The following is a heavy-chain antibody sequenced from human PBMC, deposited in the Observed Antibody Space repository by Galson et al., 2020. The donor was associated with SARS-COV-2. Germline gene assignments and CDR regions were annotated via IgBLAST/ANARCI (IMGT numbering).Heavy chain of an antibody. D-gene: IGHD5-18*01. CDR2: VWSDGKNK. Sequence: GGSLRLSCAASGFTFKNFAIHWVRQTPGRGLAWVAVVWSDGKNKYYSDSVKGRFTISRDNANNTVSLHLSSLTAEDTAVYHCATPLRYNYGLDLWGQGVLVTVSS. J-gene: IGHJ5*02. CDR1: GFTFKNFA. V-gene: IGHV3-33*01. CDR3: ATPLRYNYGLDL.